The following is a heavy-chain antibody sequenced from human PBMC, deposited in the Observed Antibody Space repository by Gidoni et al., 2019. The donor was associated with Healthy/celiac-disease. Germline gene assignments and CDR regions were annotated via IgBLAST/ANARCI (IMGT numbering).Heavy chain of an antibody. J-gene: IGHJ4*02. Sequence: QVQLVQSGAEVKKPGSSVKVSCKASGGTFSSYALSWVRQTPGQGLEWMGWIIPIFGSANYAQKFQGRVMITADESTSTAYMQLSSLRSEDTAVYYCARGPAGAPFDYWGQGTLVTVSS. CDR3: ARGPAGAPFDY. CDR2: IIPIFGSA. V-gene: IGHV1-69*01. CDR1: GGTFSSYA.